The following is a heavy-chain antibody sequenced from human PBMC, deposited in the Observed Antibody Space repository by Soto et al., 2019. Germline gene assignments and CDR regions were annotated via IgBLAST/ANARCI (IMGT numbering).Heavy chain of an antibody. V-gene: IGHV4-61*01. CDR3: ARVIVAAADDNWFDP. J-gene: IGHJ5*02. CDR1: GASVSSATYY. D-gene: IGHD6-13*01. CDR2: IYYSGST. Sequence: SETLSLTCTVSGASVSSATYYWNWIRQPPGKPLEWIGYIYYSGSTNYNPSLKSRVTISLDTSNDQFSLKLSSVTAADTAVYYCARVIVAAADDNWFDPWGQGTLVTVSS.